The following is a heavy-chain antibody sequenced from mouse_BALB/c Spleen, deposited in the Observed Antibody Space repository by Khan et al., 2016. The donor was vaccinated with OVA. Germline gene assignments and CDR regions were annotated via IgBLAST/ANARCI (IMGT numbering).Heavy chain of an antibody. V-gene: IGHV1S134*01. Sequence: VQLQQAGAELGRPGSSVKLSCKTSGFTFTSYGIKWVRQRPGQGLEWIGYIYPGTGYTVYNEKFQGKATLTSDTSSSTAYMQLTRLTSENSASCFCAASYYREYFCYWGQGTTLTVSS. CDR1: GFTFTSYG. J-gene: IGHJ2*01. CDR3: AASYYREYFCY. CDR2: IYPGTGYT. D-gene: IGHD2-14*01.